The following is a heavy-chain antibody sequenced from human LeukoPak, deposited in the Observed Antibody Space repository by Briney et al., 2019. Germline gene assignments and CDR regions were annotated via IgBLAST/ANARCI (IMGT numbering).Heavy chain of an antibody. V-gene: IGHV1-69*01. CDR1: GGTFSSCT. Sequence: SVKVSCKASGGTFSSCTIAWVRQAPGQGLEWLGGIIPLFGSANYAQKFQGRVTITADESTSTAYMELSSLRSEDTAVYYCASGLGDPKPVDYWGQGTLVTVSS. D-gene: IGHD2-21*02. J-gene: IGHJ4*02. CDR3: ASGLGDPKPVDY. CDR2: IIPLFGSA.